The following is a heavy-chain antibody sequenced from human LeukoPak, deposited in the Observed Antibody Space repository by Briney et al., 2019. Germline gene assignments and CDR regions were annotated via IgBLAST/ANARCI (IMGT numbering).Heavy chain of an antibody. D-gene: IGHD6-13*01. J-gene: IGHJ5*02. CDR1: GCTFSSYS. Sequence: GGSLRLSCAASGCTFSSYSMNWVRQAPGKGLEWVSSISSSSSYIYYADSVKGRFTISRGNAKNSLYLQMNSLRAEDTAVYYCARDYLLEAGNWFDPWGQGALVTVSS. CDR3: ARDYLLEAGNWFDP. V-gene: IGHV3-21*01. CDR2: ISSSSSYI.